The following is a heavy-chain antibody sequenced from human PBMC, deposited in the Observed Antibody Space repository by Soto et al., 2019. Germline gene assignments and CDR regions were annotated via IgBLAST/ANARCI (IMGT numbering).Heavy chain of an antibody. CDR3: ARGLTYNWNRVDAFDI. J-gene: IGHJ3*02. CDR2: IYSGGST. V-gene: IGHV3-66*01. D-gene: IGHD1-20*01. CDR1: GFTVSSNY. Sequence: EVQLVESGGGLVQPGGSLRLSCAASGFTVSSNYMIWVRQAPGKGLEWVSVIYSGGSTYYADSVKGRFTISRDNSKNTLYLQMNSLRAEDTAVYYCARGLTYNWNRVDAFDIWGQGTMVTVSS.